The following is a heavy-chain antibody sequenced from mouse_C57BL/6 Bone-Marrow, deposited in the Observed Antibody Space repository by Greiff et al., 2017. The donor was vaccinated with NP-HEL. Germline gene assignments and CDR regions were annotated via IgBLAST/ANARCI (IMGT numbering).Heavy chain of an antibody. Sequence: QVQLQQSGAELVKPGASVKLSCKASGYTFTEYTIHWVKQRSGQGLEWIGWFYPGSGSIKYNEKFKDKATLTADKSSSTVYMELSRMTSEDSAVYFCARHEGVHSSYRVYAMDYWGQGTSVTVSS. D-gene: IGHD1-1*01. CDR2: FYPGSGSI. CDR3: ARHEGVHSSYRVYAMDY. J-gene: IGHJ4*01. V-gene: IGHV1-62-2*01. CDR1: GYTFTEYT.